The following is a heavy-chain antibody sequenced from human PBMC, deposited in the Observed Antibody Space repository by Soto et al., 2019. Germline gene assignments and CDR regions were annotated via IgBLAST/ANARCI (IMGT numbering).Heavy chain of an antibody. Sequence: SETLSLTCAVYGGSFSGYYCSWIRQPPGKGLEWIGEINQSGSTNYNPSLKSRVTISVDTSKNQFPLKLSSVTAADTAVYYCARTYSSSWSPFDYWGQGTLVTVSS. V-gene: IGHV4-34*01. CDR2: INQSGST. J-gene: IGHJ4*02. CDR3: ARTYSSSWSPFDY. D-gene: IGHD6-13*01. CDR1: GGSFSGYY.